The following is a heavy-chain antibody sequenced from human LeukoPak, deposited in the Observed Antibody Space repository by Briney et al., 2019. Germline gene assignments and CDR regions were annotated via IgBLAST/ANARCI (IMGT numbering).Heavy chain of an antibody. D-gene: IGHD3-22*01. Sequence: SETLSLTCTVSGGSISSGGYYWSWIRQPPGKGLEWIGEINHSGSTNYNPSLKSRVTISADTSKNQFSLKLSSVTAADTAVYYCAGLRIAPEISTMIVVVTDAFDIWGQGTMVTVSS. CDR2: INHSGST. J-gene: IGHJ3*02. CDR1: GGSISSGGYY. V-gene: IGHV4-39*07. CDR3: AGLRIAPEISTMIVVVTDAFDI.